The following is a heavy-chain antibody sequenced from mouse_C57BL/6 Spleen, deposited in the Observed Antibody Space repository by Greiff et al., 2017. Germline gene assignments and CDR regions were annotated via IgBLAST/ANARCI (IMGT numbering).Heavy chain of an antibody. CDR1: GYAFSSSW. CDR2: IYPGDGDT. J-gene: IGHJ2*01. CDR3: ARDGDSSGYPYYFDY. Sequence: QVQLQQSGPELVKPGASVKISCKASGYAFSSSWMNWVKQRPGKGLEWIGRIYPGDGDTNYNGKFKGKATLTADKSSSTAYMQLSSLTSEDSAVYVCARDGDSSGYPYYFDYWGQGTTLTVSS. V-gene: IGHV1-82*01. D-gene: IGHD3-2*02.